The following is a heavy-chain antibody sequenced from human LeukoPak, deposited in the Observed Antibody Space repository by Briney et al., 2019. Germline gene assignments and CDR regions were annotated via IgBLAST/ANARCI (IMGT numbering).Heavy chain of an antibody. CDR2: IKQDGSEK. D-gene: IGHD2-21*02. CDR1: GFTFSSYW. V-gene: IGHV3-7*01. J-gene: IGHJ4*02. Sequence: GGSLRLSCAASGFTFSSYWMNWVRQAPGKGLEWVANIKQDGSEKYYVDSVKGRFTISRDNAKKSLSLQMNSLRVEDTAVYYCARVVRVAALDYWGQGTLVTVSS. CDR3: ARVVRVAALDY.